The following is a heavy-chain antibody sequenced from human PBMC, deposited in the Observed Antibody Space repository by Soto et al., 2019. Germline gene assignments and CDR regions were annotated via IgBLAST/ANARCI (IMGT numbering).Heavy chain of an antibody. Sequence: SETLSLTCTVSGGSVSSGGYYWSWIRQHPGKGLEWVGYSYYTGSSYYNPSLKSRVTISVDASKNQLSLRLASVTAADTAVYYCARDLRGYSRYDYLDYWGQGIPVTVSS. CDR3: ARDLRGYSRYDYLDY. CDR1: GGSVSSGGYY. V-gene: IGHV4-31*03. J-gene: IGHJ4*02. D-gene: IGHD5-12*01. CDR2: SYYTGSS.